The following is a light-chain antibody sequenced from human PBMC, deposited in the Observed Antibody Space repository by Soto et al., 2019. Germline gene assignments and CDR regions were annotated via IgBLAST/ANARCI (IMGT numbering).Light chain of an antibody. CDR1: ESISTY. Sequence: DIQMTQSPSSLSASVGDRVTITCRASESISTYLNWHQQKPGQAPKLLIYAASSLQSGVPSRFSGRGSGTDFTLTISSLQPEDFASYYCQESYSTPLTFGGGTKVEIK. V-gene: IGKV1-39*01. CDR2: AAS. J-gene: IGKJ4*01. CDR3: QESYSTPLT.